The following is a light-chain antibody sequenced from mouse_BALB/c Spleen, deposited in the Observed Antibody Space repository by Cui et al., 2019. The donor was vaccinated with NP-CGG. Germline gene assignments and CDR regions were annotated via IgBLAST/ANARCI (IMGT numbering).Light chain of an antibody. CDR3: ALWYSNHWV. Sequence: QAVMTQESALTTSPGETVTLTCRSSTGAVTTSNYANWVQEKPDHLFTGLIGGTNNRAPGVPARFSGSLIGDKAAFTITGAQTEDEAIYFCALWYSNHWVFGGGTKTDCP. J-gene: IGLJ1*01. V-gene: IGLV1*01. CDR2: GTN. CDR1: TGAVTTSNY.